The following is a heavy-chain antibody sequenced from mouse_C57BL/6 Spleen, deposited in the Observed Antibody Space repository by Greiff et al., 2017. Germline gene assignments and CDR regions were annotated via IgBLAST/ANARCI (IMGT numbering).Heavy chain of an antibody. CDR1: GFNIKDDY. CDR2: IDPENGDT. CDR3: TTYQKGGY. J-gene: IGHJ2*01. V-gene: IGHV14-4*01. Sequence: EVNVVESGAELVRPGASVKLSCTASGFNIKDDYMHWVKQRPEQGLEWIGWIDPENGDTEYASKFQGKATITADTSSNTAYLQLSSLTSEDTAVYYCTTYQKGGYWGQGTTLTVSS.